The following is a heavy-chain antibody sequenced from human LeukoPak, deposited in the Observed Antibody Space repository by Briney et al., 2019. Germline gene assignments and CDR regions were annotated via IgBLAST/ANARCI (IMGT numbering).Heavy chain of an antibody. CDR2: IYYSGSI. CDR3: ARHYYGSGGRFDY. Sequence: SETLSLTCTVSGGSISSYYWSWIRQLPGKGLEWIGYIYYSGSINYNPSLKSRVTISVDTSKNQFSLKLSSVTAADTAVYYCARHYYGSGGRFDYWGQGTLVTVSS. D-gene: IGHD3-10*01. V-gene: IGHV4-59*08. CDR1: GGSISSYY. J-gene: IGHJ4*02.